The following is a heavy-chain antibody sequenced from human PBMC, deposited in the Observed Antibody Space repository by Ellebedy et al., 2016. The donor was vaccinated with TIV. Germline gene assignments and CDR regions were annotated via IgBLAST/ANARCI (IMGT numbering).Heavy chain of an antibody. V-gene: IGHV1-2*04. CDR1: GYTFTGYY. Sequence: ASVKVSCXASGYTFTGYYMHWVRQAPGQGLEWMGWINPNSGGTNYAQKFQGWVTMTRDTSISTAYMELSRLRSDDTAVYYCARGGWELRGFDYWGQGTLVTVSS. CDR3: ARGGWELRGFDY. D-gene: IGHD1-26*01. CDR2: INPNSGGT. J-gene: IGHJ4*02.